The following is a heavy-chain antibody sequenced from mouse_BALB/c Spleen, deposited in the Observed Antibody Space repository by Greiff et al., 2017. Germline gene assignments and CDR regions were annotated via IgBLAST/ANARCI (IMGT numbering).Heavy chain of an antibody. D-gene: IGHD3-3*01. CDR2: IWTGGGT. J-gene: IGHJ3*01. V-gene: IGHV2-9-2*01. CDR1: GFSLTSYD. CDR3: VRDRGRAY. Sequence: VKLMESGPGLVAPSQSLSITCTVSGFSLTSYDISWIRQPPGKGLEWLGVIWTGGGTNYNSAFMSRLSISKDNSKSQVFLKMNSLQTDDTAIYYCVRDRGRAYWGQGTLVTVSA.